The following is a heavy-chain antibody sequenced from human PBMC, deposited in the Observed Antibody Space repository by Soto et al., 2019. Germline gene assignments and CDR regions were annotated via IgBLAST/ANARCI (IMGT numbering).Heavy chain of an antibody. CDR3: ARAMATVTTHYYYYYMDV. Sequence: SETLSLTCAVYGGSFSGYYWSWIRQPPGKGLEWIGEINHSGSTNYNPSLKSRVTISVDTSKNQFSLKLSSVTAADTAVYYCARAMATVTTHYYYYYMDVWGKGTTVTVSS. D-gene: IGHD4-4*01. V-gene: IGHV4-34*01. J-gene: IGHJ6*03. CDR2: INHSGST. CDR1: GGSFSGYY.